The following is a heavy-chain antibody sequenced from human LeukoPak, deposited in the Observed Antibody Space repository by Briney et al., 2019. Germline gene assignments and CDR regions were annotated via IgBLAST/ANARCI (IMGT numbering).Heavy chain of an antibody. Sequence: GGSLRLSCAASGFTFSNYWMSWVRQAPGKGLEWVANIKQDGSEKYYVDSVKGRFTISRDNAKNSLYLQMNSLRAEDTAVYYCARAAKYYYGSETYYFFDYWGQGTLVTVSS. CDR3: ARAAKYYYGSETYYFFDY. J-gene: IGHJ4*02. V-gene: IGHV3-7*01. CDR2: IKQDGSEK. CDR1: GFTFSNYW. D-gene: IGHD3-10*01.